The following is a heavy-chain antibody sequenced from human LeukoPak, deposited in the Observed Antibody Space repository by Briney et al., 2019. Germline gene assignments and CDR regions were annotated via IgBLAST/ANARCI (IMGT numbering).Heavy chain of an antibody. Sequence: GGSLRLSCAASGFTFSSYAMNWVRQAPGKGLEWVSVTSGSGDSAYYADSVKGRFTISRDNSKNTLYLQMGSLRAEDTAIYYCGKDSRTGGPRAFDSWGQGTLVTVSS. V-gene: IGHV3-23*01. CDR2: TSGSGDSA. CDR3: GKDSRTGGPRAFDS. D-gene: IGHD2-8*02. CDR1: GFTFSSYA. J-gene: IGHJ4*02.